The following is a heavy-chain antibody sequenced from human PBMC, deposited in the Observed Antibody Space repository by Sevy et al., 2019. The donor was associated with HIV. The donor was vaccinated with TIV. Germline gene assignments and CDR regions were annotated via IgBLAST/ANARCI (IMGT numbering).Heavy chain of an antibody. CDR2: ISYDGSNK. J-gene: IGHJ6*03. CDR3: ARTRGGYSYGTPYYYYYYMDV. V-gene: IGHV3-30-3*01. D-gene: IGHD5-18*01. CDR1: GFTFSSYD. Sequence: GGSLRLSCAASGFTFSSYDMHWVRQAPGKGLEWVAVISYDGSNKYYADSVKGRFTISRDNSKNTLYLQMNSLRAEDTAVYYCARTRGGYSYGTPYYYYYYMDVWGKGTTVTVSS.